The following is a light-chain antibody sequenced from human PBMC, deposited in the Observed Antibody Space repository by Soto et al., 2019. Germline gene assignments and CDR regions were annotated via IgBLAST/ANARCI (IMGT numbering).Light chain of an antibody. CDR1: QSISSW. CDR3: QHYNSYSEA. CDR2: KAS. Sequence: DIQMTQSPSTLPASVGDRVTVTCRASQSISSWLAWYQQKPGKAPKLLIYKASTLKSGVPSRFSGSGSGTEFTLTISSLQPDDVATYYCQHYNSYSEAFGQGTKVDIK. V-gene: IGKV1-5*03. J-gene: IGKJ1*01.